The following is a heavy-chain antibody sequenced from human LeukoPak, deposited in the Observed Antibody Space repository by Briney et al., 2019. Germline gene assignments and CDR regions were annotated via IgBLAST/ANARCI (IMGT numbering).Heavy chain of an antibody. CDR3: AKGSGYSYGPGY. D-gene: IGHD5-18*01. V-gene: IGHV3-48*02. Sequence: GGSLRLSCAASGFTFSTYSMNWVRQAPGRGLEWVSYISSSGSTIYYADSVKGRFTISRDNAKNSLYLQMNSLRDEDTAVYYCAKGSGYSYGPGYWGQGTLVTVSS. CDR1: GFTFSTYS. CDR2: ISSSGSTI. J-gene: IGHJ4*02.